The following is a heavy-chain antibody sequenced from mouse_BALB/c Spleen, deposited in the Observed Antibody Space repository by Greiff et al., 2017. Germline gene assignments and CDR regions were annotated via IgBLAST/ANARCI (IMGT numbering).Heavy chain of an antibody. CDR1: GYTFTDYV. Sequence: QVQLQQSGPELVKPGASVKMSCKASGYTFTDYVISWVKQRTGQGLEWIGEIYPGSGSTYYNEKFKGKATLTADKSSNTAYMQLSSLTSEDSAVYFCARHEDGNYDYAMDYWGQGTSVTVSS. CDR3: ARHEDGNYDYAMDY. CDR2: IYPGSGST. V-gene: IGHV1-81*01. J-gene: IGHJ4*01. D-gene: IGHD2-1*01.